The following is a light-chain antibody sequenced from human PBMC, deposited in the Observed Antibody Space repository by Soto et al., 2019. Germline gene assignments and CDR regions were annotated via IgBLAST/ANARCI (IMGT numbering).Light chain of an antibody. Sequence: QPVLTQPPSASGTPGQRVTISCSGSSSNIGSNYVYWYQQLPGTAPKLLIYRNNQRPSGVPDRFSGSKSGTSASQAISGLRSEDEADYYCAAWDDSLSGWVFGGGTKLTVL. J-gene: IGLJ3*02. CDR2: RNN. V-gene: IGLV1-47*01. CDR3: AAWDDSLSGWV. CDR1: SSNIGSNY.